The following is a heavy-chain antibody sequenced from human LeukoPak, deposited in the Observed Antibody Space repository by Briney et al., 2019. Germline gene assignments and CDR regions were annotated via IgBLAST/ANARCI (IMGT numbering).Heavy chain of an antibody. J-gene: IGHJ4*02. Sequence: PGGSLRLSCAASGFIFSNYAMRWARQAPGKGLEWVSAINGRGDATYYADSVRGRFTISRDNSKNTLYLQMNSLRAEDTAVYYCAKKDPVSGGSIDHWGQGTLVTVSS. CDR1: GFIFSNYA. D-gene: IGHD3-10*01. CDR2: INGRGDAT. V-gene: IGHV3-23*01. CDR3: AKKDPVSGGSIDH.